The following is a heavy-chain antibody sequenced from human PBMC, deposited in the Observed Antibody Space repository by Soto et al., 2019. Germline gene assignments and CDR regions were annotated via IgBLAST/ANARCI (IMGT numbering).Heavy chain of an antibody. V-gene: IGHV1-18*01. CDR3: ARDCGGQTDLDY. J-gene: IGHJ4*02. CDR1: GDTFISDG. D-gene: IGHD3-10*01. CDR2: ISAHNGNT. Sequence: QVQLVQSGTEVKKPGASVKVSCKASGDTFISDGLSWVRQAPGQGLEWMGWISAHNGNTNYAQKVQGRVTMTTDTSTNTAYMELRSLRSDDTAVYYCARDCGGQTDLDYWGQGTLVTVSS.